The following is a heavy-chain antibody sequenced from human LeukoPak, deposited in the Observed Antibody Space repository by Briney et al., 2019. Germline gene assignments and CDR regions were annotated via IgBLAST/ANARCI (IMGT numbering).Heavy chain of an antibody. J-gene: IGHJ6*02. CDR1: GFTFSGSA. Sequence: SGGSLKLSCAASGFTFSGSAMHWVRQTPGEGLVCVSLIKGDGSSTTYADSVKGRFTISRDNAKNTVYLQMNSLRAEDTAVYYCARGNYHAMDVWGQGTTVTVSS. V-gene: IGHV3-74*01. CDR2: IKGDGSST. CDR3: ARGNYHAMDV.